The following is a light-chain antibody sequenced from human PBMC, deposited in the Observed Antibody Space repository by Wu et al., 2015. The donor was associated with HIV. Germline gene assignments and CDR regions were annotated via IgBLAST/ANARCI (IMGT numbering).Light chain of an antibody. CDR3: QQRSTWPWT. V-gene: IGKV3-11*01. CDR2: DAS. CDR1: QSVSSY. Sequence: EIVLTQSPATLVLSPGEGATLSCRASQSVSSYLAWYQQKPGQAPRLLIYDASNRATGIPARFSGSGSATDFTLTISSLEPEDSAVYYCQQRSTWPWTFGQGTKVEIK. J-gene: IGKJ1*01.